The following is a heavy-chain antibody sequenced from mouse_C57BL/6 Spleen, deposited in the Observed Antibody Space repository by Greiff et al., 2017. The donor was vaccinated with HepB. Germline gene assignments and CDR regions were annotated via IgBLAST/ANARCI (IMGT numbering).Heavy chain of an antibody. CDR3: ARRTPFDY. V-gene: IGHV5-17*01. Sequence: EVQLQESGGGLVKPGGSLKLSCAASGFPFSDYGMHWVRRAPEKGLEWVAYISSGSSTIYYADTVKGRFTISRNNANNTLFLQMTSMRSQDTAMYYCARRTPFDYGGQGTTLTVSS. CDR2: ISSGSSTI. CDR1: GFPFSDYG. J-gene: IGHJ2*01.